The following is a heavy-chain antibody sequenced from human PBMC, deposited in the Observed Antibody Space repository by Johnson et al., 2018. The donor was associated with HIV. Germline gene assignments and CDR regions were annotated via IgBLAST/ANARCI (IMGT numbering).Heavy chain of an antibody. J-gene: IGHJ3*02. CDR3: AGGYYGSGSRVFDI. D-gene: IGHD3-10*01. CDR1: GFAFRTYW. Sequence: VQLVESGGGLVQPGGSLRLSCAASGFAFRTYWMVWVRQVPGKRPVWVARIYNDGSRTTYADSVRGRFTISRDNAKYTVDLQMNSLRAEETAVYYCAGGYYGSGSRVFDIWGQGTMVTVSS. CDR2: IYNDGSRT. V-gene: IGHV3-74*03.